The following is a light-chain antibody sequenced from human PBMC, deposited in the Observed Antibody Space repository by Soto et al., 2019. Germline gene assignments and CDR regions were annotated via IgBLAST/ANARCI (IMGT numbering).Light chain of an antibody. V-gene: IGKV1-5*03. CDR3: QQYNSYWT. CDR1: QSISSW. Sequence: DIEITQGPSTLYASVGDRVNITCRASQSISSWLAWYQQKPGKAPKLLIYKASSLESGVPSRCGGSGSGTVFTLTISSLQPDDFATYYYQQYNSYWTFGQGTKVDTK. CDR2: KAS. J-gene: IGKJ1*01.